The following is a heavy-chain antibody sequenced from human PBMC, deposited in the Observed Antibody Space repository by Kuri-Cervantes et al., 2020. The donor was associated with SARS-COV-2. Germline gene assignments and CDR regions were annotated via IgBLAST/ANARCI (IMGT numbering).Heavy chain of an antibody. CDR3: TTLIDY. Sequence: GESLKISCAASGFTFSNAWMSWVRQGSGKGLEWVGRVRGKANNYATAYAASVKGRFTISRDGSKNMAYLQMNSLKTEDTAVYYCTTLIDYWGQGARVTVSS. J-gene: IGHJ4*02. V-gene: IGHV3-73*01. CDR2: VRGKANNYAT. CDR1: GFTFSNAW.